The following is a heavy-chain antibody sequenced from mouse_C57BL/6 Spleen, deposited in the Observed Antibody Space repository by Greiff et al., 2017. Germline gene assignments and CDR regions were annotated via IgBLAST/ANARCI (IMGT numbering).Heavy chain of an antibody. CDR1: GFTFSDYG. D-gene: IGHD2-10*01. CDR2: ISSGSSTI. J-gene: IGHJ4*01. CDR3: ASSYLGHYAMDY. Sequence: EVHLVESGGGLVKPGGSLKLSCAASGFTFSDYGMHWVRQAPEKGLEWVAYISSGSSTIYYADTVKGRFSISRDNAKNTLFLQMTSLRSEDTAMYYCASSYLGHYAMDYWGQGTSVTVSS. V-gene: IGHV5-17*01.